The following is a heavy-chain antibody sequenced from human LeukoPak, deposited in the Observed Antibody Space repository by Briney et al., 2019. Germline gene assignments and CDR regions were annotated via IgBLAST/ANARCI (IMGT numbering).Heavy chain of an antibody. V-gene: IGHV3-30*01. CDR2: ISYDGSNK. CDR1: GFTFSSYA. Sequence: PGRSLRLSCAASGFTFSSYAMHWVRQAPGEGLEWVAVISYDGSNKYYADSVKGRFTISRDNSKNTLYLQMNSLRAEDTAVYYCAREFSGEFDYWGQGTLVTVSS. J-gene: IGHJ4*02. CDR3: AREFSGEFDY. D-gene: IGHD3-16*01.